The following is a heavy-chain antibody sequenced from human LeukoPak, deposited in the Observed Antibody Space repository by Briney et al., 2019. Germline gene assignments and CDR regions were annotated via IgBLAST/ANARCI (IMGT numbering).Heavy chain of an antibody. D-gene: IGHD6-6*01. CDR3: ARDSLRSSGIIDY. CDR2: ITSDGGDT. CDR1: GFTFSSSW. J-gene: IGHJ4*02. V-gene: IGHV3-74*01. Sequence: GGSLRLSCAASGFTFSSSWMNWVRQAPGKGLVWVSRITSDGGDTTYADSVKGRFTISRDNAKNTLYLQMHSLRAEDTALYHCARDSLRSSGIIDYWGQGTLVTVSS.